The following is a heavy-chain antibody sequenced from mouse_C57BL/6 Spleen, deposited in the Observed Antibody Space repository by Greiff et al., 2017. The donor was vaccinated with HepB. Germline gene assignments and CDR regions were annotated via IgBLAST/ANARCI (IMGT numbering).Heavy chain of an antibody. Sequence: EVKVVESEGGLVQPGSSMKLSCTASGFTFSDYYMAWVRQVPEKGLEWVANINYDGSSTYYLDSLKSRFIISRDNAKNILYLQMSSLKSEDTATYYCASYSNYYAMDYWGQGTSVTVSS. J-gene: IGHJ4*01. CDR2: INYDGSST. V-gene: IGHV5-16*01. CDR1: GFTFSDYY. D-gene: IGHD2-5*01. CDR3: ASYSNYYAMDY.